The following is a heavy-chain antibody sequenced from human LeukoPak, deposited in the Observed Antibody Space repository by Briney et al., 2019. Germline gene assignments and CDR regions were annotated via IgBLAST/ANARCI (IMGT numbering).Heavy chain of an antibody. CDR1: GFTFSSYS. CDR3: ATRGYSSGWYQYYFDY. V-gene: IGHV3-23*01. CDR2: ISSNGGST. J-gene: IGHJ4*02. D-gene: IGHD6-19*01. Sequence: GGSLRLSCAASGFTFSSYSMNWVRQAPGKGLEWVSGISSNGGSTDYADSVKGRFTISRDNSKNTLYLQMNSLRAEDAAVYYCATRGYSSGWYQYYFDYWGQGTLVTVSS.